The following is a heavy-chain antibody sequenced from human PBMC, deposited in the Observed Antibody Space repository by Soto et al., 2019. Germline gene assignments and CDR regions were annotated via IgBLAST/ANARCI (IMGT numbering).Heavy chain of an antibody. D-gene: IGHD6-13*01. V-gene: IGHV6-1*01. J-gene: IGHJ4*02. CDR3: ATSGIAAAPDTYYFDF. CDR1: GRDRSSNWAA. Sequence: TGTVSGRDRSSNWAAWEWIKKTPSRGLEWLGRTHYRSKWYNDYAVSVKSRITINPDTSKNQFSLQLNSVTPEDTAVYYCATSGIAAAPDTYYFDFWGQGTLVTVSS. CDR2: THYRSKWYN.